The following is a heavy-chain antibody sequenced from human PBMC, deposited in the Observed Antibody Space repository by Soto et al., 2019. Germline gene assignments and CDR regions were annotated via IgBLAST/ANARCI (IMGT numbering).Heavy chain of an antibody. D-gene: IGHD4-4*01. V-gene: IGHV3-74*01. J-gene: IGHJ3*02. CDR2: INTDESAP. CDR3: AREVYSQYDYDGFEI. Sequence: EVQLVESGGGLVQPGGSLRLSCAASGFTFSRHWMHWVRQAPGKGLMWVSRINTDESAPSYADSVKGRFTISRDNAKNTLYLQMNSLSVEDTAVYFCAREVYSQYDYDGFEIWGQGTMLTVSS. CDR1: GFTFSRHW.